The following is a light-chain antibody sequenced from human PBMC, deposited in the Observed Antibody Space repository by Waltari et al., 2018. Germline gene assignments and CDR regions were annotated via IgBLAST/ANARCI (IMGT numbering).Light chain of an antibody. CDR2: MND. CDR1: SSNIGSNT. J-gene: IGLJ2*01. CDR3: AAWDDSLSGRVM. Sequence: QSVLTQPPSASGTPGQRVTISCSGSSSNIGSNTVNWYQQLPGTAPKLLIYMNDQRPSGVPDRFSGSQSGTSASLAISGLRSEDEADYYCAAWDDSLSGRVMIGGGTKLTVL. V-gene: IGLV1-47*01.